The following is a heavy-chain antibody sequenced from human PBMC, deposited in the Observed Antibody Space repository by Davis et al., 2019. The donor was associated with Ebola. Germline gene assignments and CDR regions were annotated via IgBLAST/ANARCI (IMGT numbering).Heavy chain of an antibody. CDR3: ARDDRQQLVRGRYYYGMDV. V-gene: IGHV3-53*01. D-gene: IGHD6-13*01. Sequence: GESLKISCAASGFTVSSNYMSWVRQAPGKGLEWVSVIYRGGSTYYADSVKGRFTISRDHSKNTLYLQMNSLRAEDTAVYYCARDDRQQLVRGRYYYGMDVWGQGTTVTVSS. CDR1: GFTVSSNY. CDR2: IYRGGST. J-gene: IGHJ6*02.